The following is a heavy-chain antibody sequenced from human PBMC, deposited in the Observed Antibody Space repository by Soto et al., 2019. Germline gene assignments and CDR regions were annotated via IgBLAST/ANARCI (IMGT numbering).Heavy chain of an antibody. V-gene: IGHV3-33*01. CDR1: GFTFSSYG. Sequence: GGSLRLSCAASGFTFSSYGMHWVRQAPGKGLEWVAVIWYDGSNKYYADSVKGRFTISRDNSKNTLYLQMNSLRAEDTAVYYCAREVSWTTVTTFGSHFDYWGQGTLVTVSS. J-gene: IGHJ4*02. CDR2: IWYDGSNK. CDR3: AREVSWTTVTTFGSHFDY. D-gene: IGHD4-17*01.